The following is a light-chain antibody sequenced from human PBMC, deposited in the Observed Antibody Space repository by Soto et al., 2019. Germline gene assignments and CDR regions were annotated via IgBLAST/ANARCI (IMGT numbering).Light chain of an antibody. J-gene: IGLJ1*01. V-gene: IGLV2-14*03. CDR2: DVS. CDR1: SSDVGGYNY. CDR3: CSYTSSSTPWV. Sequence: QSALTQPASVSGSPGQSITISCTGTSSDVGGYNYVSWYQQHPGEAPKLMIYDVSDRPSGVSIRFSASKSGNTASLTISGLQPEDEADYFCCSYTSSSTPWVFGTGTKVTVL.